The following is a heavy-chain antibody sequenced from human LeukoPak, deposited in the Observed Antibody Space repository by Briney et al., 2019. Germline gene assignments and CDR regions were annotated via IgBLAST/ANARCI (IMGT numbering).Heavy chain of an antibody. D-gene: IGHD5-12*01. Sequence: GGSLRLSCAASGFTFSSHWMHWVRQAPGKGLVWVSRMDTNGSNINYADSVKGRFTISRDNAKNTLYLQMNSLRAEDTAVYYCARGGEGYNGPGFNWGQGTLVTVSS. CDR3: ARGGEGYNGPGFN. V-gene: IGHV3-74*01. CDR1: GFTFSSHW. J-gene: IGHJ4*02. CDR2: MDTNGSNI.